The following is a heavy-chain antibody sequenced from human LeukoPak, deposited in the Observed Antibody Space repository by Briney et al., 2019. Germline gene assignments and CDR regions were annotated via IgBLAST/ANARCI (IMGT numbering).Heavy chain of an antibody. D-gene: IGHD6-6*01. CDR1: GYTLTELS. CDR3: ATGMSIAAHSFDY. CDR2: FDPEDGDT. Sequence: ASVKVSCKVSGYTLTELSMHWVRQAPGKGLEWMGGFDPEDGDTIYAQKFQGRVTMTEDTSTDTAYMELSSLRSEDTAVYYCATGMSIAAHSFDYWGQGTLVTVSS. V-gene: IGHV1-24*01. J-gene: IGHJ4*02.